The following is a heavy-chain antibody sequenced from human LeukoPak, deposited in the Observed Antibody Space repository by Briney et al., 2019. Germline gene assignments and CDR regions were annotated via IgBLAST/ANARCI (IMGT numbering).Heavy chain of an antibody. CDR2: ISGSGGST. V-gene: IGHV3-23*01. CDR1: GFTFNSYA. Sequence: GGSLRLSCAASGFTFNSYAMSWVRQAPGKGLEWVSAISGSGGSTYYADSVKGRFTISRDNSKNTLYLQMNSLRAEDTAVYYCAKYHITMVRGVNFYYGVDVWGKGTTVTVSS. CDR3: AKYHITMVRGVNFYYGVDV. D-gene: IGHD3-10*01. J-gene: IGHJ6*04.